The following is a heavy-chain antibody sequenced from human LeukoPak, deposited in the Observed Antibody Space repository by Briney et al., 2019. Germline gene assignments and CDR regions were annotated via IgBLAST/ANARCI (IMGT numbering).Heavy chain of an antibody. CDR1: GGSFSGYY. CDR3: ARGGGWEYCSSTSCYSGNYYYYMDV. CDR2: INRGGST. J-gene: IGHJ6*03. D-gene: IGHD2-2*01. V-gene: IGHV4-34*01. Sequence: SETLSLTCAVYGGSFSGYYWSWIRQPPGKGLEWIGEINRGGSTIYNPSLKSRVTISVDTSKNQFSLKLSSVTAADTAVYYCARGGGWEYCSSTSCYSGNYYYYMDVWGKGTTVTVSS.